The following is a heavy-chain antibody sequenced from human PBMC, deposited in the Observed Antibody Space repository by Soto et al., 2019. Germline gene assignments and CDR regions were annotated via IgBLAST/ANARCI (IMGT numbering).Heavy chain of an antibody. CDR1: GFTFSSYA. D-gene: IGHD2-15*01. CDR2: ISYDGSNK. J-gene: IGHJ3*02. V-gene: IGHV3-30-3*01. CDR3: ARDLGDCSGGSCSRDI. Sequence: GGSLRLSCAASGFTFSSYAMHWVRQAPGKGLEWVAVISYDGSNKYYADSVKGRFTISRDNSKNTLYLQMNSLRAEDTAVYYCARDLGDCSGGSCSRDIWGQGTMVTVSS.